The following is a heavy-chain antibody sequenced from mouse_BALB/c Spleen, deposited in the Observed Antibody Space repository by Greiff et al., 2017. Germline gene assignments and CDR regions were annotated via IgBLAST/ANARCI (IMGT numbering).Heavy chain of an antibody. D-gene: IGHD1-1*01. CDR3: ARNRGYYGSSLFAY. Sequence: VNLVESGPGLVQPSQSLSITCTVSGFSLTSYGVHWVRQSPGKGLEWLGVIWSGGSTDYNAAFISRLSISKDNSKSQVFFKMNSLQANDTAIYYCARNRGYYGSSLFAYWGQGTLVTVSA. CDR1: GFSLTSYG. V-gene: IGHV2-2*02. CDR2: IWSGGST. J-gene: IGHJ3*01.